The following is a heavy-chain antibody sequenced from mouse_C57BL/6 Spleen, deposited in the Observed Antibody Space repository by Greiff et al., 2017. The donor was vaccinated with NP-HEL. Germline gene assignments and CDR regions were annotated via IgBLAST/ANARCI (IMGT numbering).Heavy chain of an antibody. V-gene: IGHV14-3*01. CDR2: IDPANGNT. CDR1: GFNIKNTY. J-gene: IGHJ1*03. Sequence: VHVKQSVAELVRPGASVKLSCTASGFNIKNTYMHWVKQRPEQGLEWIGRIDPANGNTKYAPKFQGKATITADTSSNTAYLQLSSLTSEDTAIYYCARPYDYDWYFDVWGTGTTVTVSS. D-gene: IGHD2-4*01. CDR3: ARPYDYDWYFDV.